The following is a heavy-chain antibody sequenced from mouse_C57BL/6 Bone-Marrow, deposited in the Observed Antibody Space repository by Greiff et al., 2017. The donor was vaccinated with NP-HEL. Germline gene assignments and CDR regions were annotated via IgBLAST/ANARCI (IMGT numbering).Heavy chain of an antibody. Sequence: QVQLQQPGTELVKPGASVKLSCKASGYTFTSYWMHWVKQRPGHGLEWIGNINPSNGGTNYNEKFKSKATLTVDKSSSTAYMQLSSLTSEDSAVYYCARGESTMVTTYYWGQGTTLTVSS. J-gene: IGHJ2*01. CDR2: INPSNGGT. D-gene: IGHD2-2*01. V-gene: IGHV1-53*01. CDR1: GYTFTSYW. CDR3: ARGESTMVTTYY.